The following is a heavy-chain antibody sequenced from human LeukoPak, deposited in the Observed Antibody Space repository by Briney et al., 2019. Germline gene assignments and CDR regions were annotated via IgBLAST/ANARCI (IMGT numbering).Heavy chain of an antibody. CDR1: GGSISSYY. J-gene: IGHJ4*02. V-gene: IGHV4-59*12. CDR3: ARGRWWGDRAMVY. CDR2: IYYSGST. Sequence: PSETLPLTCTVSGGSISSYYWSWIRQPPGKGLEWIGYIYYSGSTNYNPSLKSRVTISVDTSKNQFSLKLSSVTAADTAVYYCARGRWWGDRAMVYWGQGTLVTVSS. D-gene: IGHD5-18*01.